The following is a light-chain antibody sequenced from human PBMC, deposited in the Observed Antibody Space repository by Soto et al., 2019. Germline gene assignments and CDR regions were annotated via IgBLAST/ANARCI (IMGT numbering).Light chain of an antibody. V-gene: IGKV3-11*01. CDR1: QSVSRY. J-gene: IGKJ5*01. CDR2: DAS. CDR3: QQRSNWPPIT. Sequence: EIVLTQSPGTLSLSPGERATLSCRASQSVSRYLAWYQQKPGQAPRLLLYDASNRATGIPARFSGSGSGTDFTLTISSLEPEDFAVYYCQQRSNWPPITFGQGTRLEIK.